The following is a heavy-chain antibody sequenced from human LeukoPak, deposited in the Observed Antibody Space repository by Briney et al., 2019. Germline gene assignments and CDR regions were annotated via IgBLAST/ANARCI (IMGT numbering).Heavy chain of an antibody. V-gene: IGHV1-2*02. D-gene: IGHD2-21*02. CDR3: ARVPFSYCGGDCYFDY. CDR1: GYTFTDYY. Sequence: ASVKVSCKASGYTFTDYYMHWVRQAPGQGLEWMGWINPNSGGTNYAQKFQGRVTMTRDTSISTAYMELSRLRSDDTAVYYCARVPFSYCGGDCYFDYWGQGTLVTVSS. CDR2: INPNSGGT. J-gene: IGHJ4*02.